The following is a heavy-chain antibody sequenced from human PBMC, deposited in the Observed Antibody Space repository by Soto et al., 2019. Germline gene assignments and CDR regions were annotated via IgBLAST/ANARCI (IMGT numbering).Heavy chain of an antibody. D-gene: IGHD3-10*01. CDR2: IYTSGST. Sequence: SETLSLTCTVSGGSISSYYWSWIRQPAGKGLEWIGRIYTSGSTNYNPSLKSRVTMSVDTSKNQLSLKLSSVTAADTAVYYCARDHLPYYYGSGSYYKEPDYYYYYGMDVWGQGTTVTVSS. CDR3: ARDHLPYYYGSGSYYKEPDYYYYYGMDV. V-gene: IGHV4-4*07. CDR1: GGSISSYY. J-gene: IGHJ6*02.